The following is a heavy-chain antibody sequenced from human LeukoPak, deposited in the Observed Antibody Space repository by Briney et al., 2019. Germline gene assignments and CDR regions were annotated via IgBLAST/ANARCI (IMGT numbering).Heavy chain of an antibody. J-gene: IGHJ6*03. CDR1: GFTVSSNY. CDR3: ARGVKIAGLRGYMDV. V-gene: IGHV3-66*02. Sequence: GGSLRLSCAASGFTVSSNYMKWVRQAPGKGLEWVSVIYSGGSTYYADSVKGRFTISRDNSRNTLYLQMNSLRDEDTAVYYCARGVKIAGLRGYMDVWGKGTTVTVSS. D-gene: IGHD2-21*02. CDR2: IYSGGST.